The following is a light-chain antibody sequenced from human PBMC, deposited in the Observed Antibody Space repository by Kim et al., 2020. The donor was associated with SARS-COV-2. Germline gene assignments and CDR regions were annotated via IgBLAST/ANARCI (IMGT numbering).Light chain of an antibody. CDR1: QSISSW. CDR3: QQYNSYSLYT. V-gene: IGKV1-5*03. J-gene: IGKJ2*01. Sequence: AAIGDRVTNTCRASQSISSWLAWYQQKPGKAPKLLIYKASSLESGVPSRFSGSGSGTEFTLTISSLQPDDFATYYCQQYNSYSLYTFGQGTKLEI. CDR2: KAS.